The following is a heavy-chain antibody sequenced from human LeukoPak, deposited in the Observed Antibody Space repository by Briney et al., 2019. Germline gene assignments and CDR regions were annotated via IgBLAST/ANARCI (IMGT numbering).Heavy chain of an antibody. Sequence: GASVKVSCKASGYTITSDFMHWVRQAPGHGLEWMGIINPTNVDATYTQKFQGRVTMTRDTSANTFYMELNSLTSEDTAVYYCARDRVSFYYVDTYIPVGFDFWGQGTLVTVSS. J-gene: IGHJ4*02. D-gene: IGHD3-10*02. V-gene: IGHV1-46*01. CDR1: GYTITSDF. CDR3: ARDRVSFYYVDTYIPVGFDF. CDR2: INPTNVDA.